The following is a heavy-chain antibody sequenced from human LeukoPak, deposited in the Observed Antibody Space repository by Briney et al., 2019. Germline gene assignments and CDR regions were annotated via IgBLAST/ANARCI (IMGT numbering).Heavy chain of an antibody. CDR1: GFTFSSYG. Sequence: PGGSLRLSCAASGFTFSSYGMHWVRQAPGKGLEWVAFIRYDGSNKYYADSVKGRFTISRDNSKNTLYLQMNSLRAEDTAVYYCAKDKLPVVVTAHAPDYWGQGTLVTVSS. D-gene: IGHD2-21*02. CDR2: IRYDGSNK. J-gene: IGHJ4*02. V-gene: IGHV3-30*02. CDR3: AKDKLPVVVTAHAPDY.